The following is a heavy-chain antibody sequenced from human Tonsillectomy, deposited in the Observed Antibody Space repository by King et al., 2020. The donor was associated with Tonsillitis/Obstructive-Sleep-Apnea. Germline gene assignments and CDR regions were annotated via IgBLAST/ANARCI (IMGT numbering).Heavy chain of an antibody. D-gene: IGHD2-15*01. CDR1: GFTVSANY. Sequence: VQLVESGGGLVQPGGSLRLSCAASGFTVSANYFSWVRQAPGKGLEWLSVIYRGDATYYADSVKGRVTISRDNSKNTVYLQMNSLRVADTAVYYCAREVGVYYYYMDVWRKGTPVTVPS. J-gene: IGHJ6*03. V-gene: IGHV3-66*01. CDR2: IYRGDAT. CDR3: AREVGVYYYYMDV.